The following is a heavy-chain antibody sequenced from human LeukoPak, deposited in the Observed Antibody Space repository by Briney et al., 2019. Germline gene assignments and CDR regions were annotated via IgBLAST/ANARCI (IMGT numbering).Heavy chain of an antibody. D-gene: IGHD3-10*01. CDR3: AKVATMVRGVDAFDI. Sequence: GGSLRLSCAVSGITLSNYGMSWVRQAPGKGLEWVSGISWNSGSIGYADSVKGRFTISRDNAKNSLYLQMNSLRAEGTALYYCAKVATMVRGVDAFDIWGQGTMVTVSS. CDR1: GITLSNYG. CDR2: ISWNSGSI. V-gene: IGHV3-9*01. J-gene: IGHJ3*02.